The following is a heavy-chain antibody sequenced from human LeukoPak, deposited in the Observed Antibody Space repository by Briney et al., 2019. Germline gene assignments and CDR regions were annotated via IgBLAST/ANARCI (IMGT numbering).Heavy chain of an antibody. Sequence: SETLSLTCAVSGFSISNGYYWGWIRQPPGKGLEWIGSIYHSGSTYYSPSLTSRVTISIDTSKNQFSLKLSSVTAADTAVYYCASLPYSSNWYYFDYWGQGALVTVSS. D-gene: IGHD6-13*01. CDR3: ASLPYSSNWYYFDY. CDR2: IYHSGST. CDR1: GFSISNGYY. V-gene: IGHV4-38-2*01. J-gene: IGHJ4*02.